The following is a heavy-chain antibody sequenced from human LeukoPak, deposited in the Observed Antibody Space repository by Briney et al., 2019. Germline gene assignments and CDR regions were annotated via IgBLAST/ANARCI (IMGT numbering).Heavy chain of an antibody. CDR2: ISGDGGIT. CDR1: GFTFSSHA. J-gene: IGHJ4*02. Sequence: PGGSLRLSCAASGFTFSSHAMSWVRQAPGKGLEWVSAISGDGGITYYAASVEGRFTISRDNSKNTLYLQMNSLRAEDTALYYCAKCAWFGDVPGGDYWGQGILVTVSS. CDR3: AKCAWFGDVPGGDY. D-gene: IGHD3-10*01. V-gene: IGHV3-23*01.